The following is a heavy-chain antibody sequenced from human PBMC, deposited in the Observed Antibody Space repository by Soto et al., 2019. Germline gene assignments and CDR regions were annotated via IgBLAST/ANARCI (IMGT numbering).Heavy chain of an antibody. CDR1: GGTFSSYA. J-gene: IGHJ6*02. D-gene: IGHD3-22*01. V-gene: IGHV1-69*01. Sequence: QVQLVQSGAEVKKPGSSVKVCCKASGGTFSSYAISWVRQAPGQGLEWMGGIIPIFGTANYAQKFQGRVTITADESTSTAYMELSSLRSEDTAVYYCARDPYYYDSSGYVRYYYYYGMDVWGQGTTVTVSS. CDR3: ARDPYYYDSSGYVRYYYYYGMDV. CDR2: IIPIFGTA.